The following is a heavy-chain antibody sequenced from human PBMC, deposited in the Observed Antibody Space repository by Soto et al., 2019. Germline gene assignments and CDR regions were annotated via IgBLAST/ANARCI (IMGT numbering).Heavy chain of an antibody. CDR3: ARLYCSSTICYAHFDY. J-gene: IGHJ4*02. Sequence: SETLSLTCTVSGGSISSYYWSWIRQPPGKGLEWIGYIYYSGSTNYNPSLKSGVTISVDTSKNQFSLKLSSVTAADTAVYYCARLYCSSTICYAHFDYWGQGTLVTVSS. V-gene: IGHV4-59*08. CDR1: GGSISSYY. D-gene: IGHD2-2*01. CDR2: IYYSGST.